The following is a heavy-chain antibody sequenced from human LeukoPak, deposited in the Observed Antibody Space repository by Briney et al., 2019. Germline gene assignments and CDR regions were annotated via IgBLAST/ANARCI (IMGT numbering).Heavy chain of an antibody. CDR3: ARGPLGSGWAHDAFDI. CDR1: GYTFSSYD. D-gene: IGHD6-19*01. Sequence: ASVKVSCKTSGYTFSSYDINWVRQASGQGLEWMGWMNPNSGNTGYAEKFQGRVTMTRDTSINTAYMDLSSLESDDTAVNYCARGPLGSGWAHDAFDIWGQGTMVTVSS. J-gene: IGHJ3*02. CDR2: MNPNSGNT. V-gene: IGHV1-8*01.